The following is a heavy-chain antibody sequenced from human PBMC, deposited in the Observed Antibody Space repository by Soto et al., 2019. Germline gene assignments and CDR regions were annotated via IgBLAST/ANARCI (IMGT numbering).Heavy chain of an antibody. Sequence: SLRLSCAASGFMFSTYAMHWVRQAPGKGLEWVAVISYDGSDIYYGDSGKGRFTISRDNSRNTLYLEMNSLQPEDTAVFYCARDQGRTVTRGDWFDPWGQGTLVTVSS. CDR3: ARDQGRTVTRGDWFDP. CDR1: GFMFSTYA. J-gene: IGHJ5*02. CDR2: ISYDGSDI. V-gene: IGHV3-30-3*01. D-gene: IGHD6-19*01.